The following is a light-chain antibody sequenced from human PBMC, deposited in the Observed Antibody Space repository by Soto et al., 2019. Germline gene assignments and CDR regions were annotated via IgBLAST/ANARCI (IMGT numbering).Light chain of an antibody. CDR1: QSVSSN. CDR2: GAS. J-gene: IGKJ1*01. Sequence: EIVMTQSPATLSVSPGERATLSCRASQSVSSNLAWYQQKPGQAPRLLIYGASTRATGIPARFSGSGSGTEFTLTISSLQSYFFAVYYCQQYNNWLWTFGQGTKLDIK. V-gene: IGKV3-15*01. CDR3: QQYNNWLWT.